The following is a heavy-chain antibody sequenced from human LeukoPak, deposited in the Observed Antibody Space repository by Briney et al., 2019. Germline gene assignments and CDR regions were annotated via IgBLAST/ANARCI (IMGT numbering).Heavy chain of an antibody. J-gene: IGHJ6*04. D-gene: IGHD3-10*01. CDR2: ISSSSSYI. V-gene: IGHV3-21*01. CDR1: GFTFSSYI. CDR3: ARVGAGDLGYYYGMDV. Sequence: PGGSLRLSCAASGFTFSSYIMNWVRQAPGKGLEWVSSISSSSSYIYYADSVKGRFTISRDNAKNSLYLQMNSLRAEDTAVYYCARVGAGDLGYYYGMDVWAKGPRVTVS.